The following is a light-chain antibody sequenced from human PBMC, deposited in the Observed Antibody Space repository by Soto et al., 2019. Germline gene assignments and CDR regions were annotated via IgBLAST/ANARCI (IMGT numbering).Light chain of an antibody. CDR2: DVT. J-gene: IGLJ1*01. V-gene: IGLV2-14*03. CDR3: SSYTSSGTLV. CDR1: SSDVGGYTY. Sequence: QSALTQPASVSGSPGQSITISCTGASSDVGGYTYVSWYQHHPGKAPKLMVYDVTNRPSGVSNRFSGSRSDNAASLTISGLQAGDEADYYCSSYTSSGTLVFGTGTKLTVL.